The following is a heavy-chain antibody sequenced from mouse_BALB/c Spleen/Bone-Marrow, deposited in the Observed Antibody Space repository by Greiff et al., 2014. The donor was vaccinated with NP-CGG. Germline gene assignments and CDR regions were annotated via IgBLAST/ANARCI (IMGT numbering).Heavy chain of an antibody. CDR2: ISSGSSTI. CDR3: ARDEDYAMDY. V-gene: IGHV5-17*02. CDR1: GFTFSSFG. J-gene: IGHJ4*01. Sequence: DVKLQESGGGLVQPGGSRKLSCAASGFTFSSFGMHWVRQAPEKGLEWVAYISSGSSTIYYADTVKGRFTISRDNPKNTLFLQMTSLRSEDTAMYYCARDEDYAMDYWGQGTSVTVSS.